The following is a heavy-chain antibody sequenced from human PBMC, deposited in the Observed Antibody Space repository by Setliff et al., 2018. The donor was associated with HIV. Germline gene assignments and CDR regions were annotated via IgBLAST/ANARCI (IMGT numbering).Heavy chain of an antibody. J-gene: IGHJ2*01. Sequence: PGGSLRLSCAASGFTFSSYVMHWVRQAPGKGLEWVAFIRYDESLTHYADSVEGRFTVTRDNPKSTLYLQMNSLRPGDTAVYYCAKVGQQLADWYFDLWGRGTLVTVSS. D-gene: IGHD6-13*01. CDR3: AKVGQQLADWYFDL. V-gene: IGHV3-30*02. CDR1: GFTFSSYV. CDR2: IRYDESLT.